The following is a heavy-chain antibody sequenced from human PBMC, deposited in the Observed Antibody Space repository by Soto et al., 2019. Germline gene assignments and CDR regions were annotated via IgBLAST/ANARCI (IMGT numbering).Heavy chain of an antibody. J-gene: IGHJ4*02. D-gene: IGHD3-10*01. V-gene: IGHV4-4*07. CDR2: IYSGGST. CDR3: ARGPGGCGEFSLDD. Sequence: PSETLSLTCTVSGGSITTYYWSWIRQPAGKGLEWIGRIYSGGSTNYNPSLRSRVTVSVDMSKNQFSLNLSSVTAADTAVYYCARGPGGCGEFSLDDWGQGTLVTVS. CDR1: GGSITTYY.